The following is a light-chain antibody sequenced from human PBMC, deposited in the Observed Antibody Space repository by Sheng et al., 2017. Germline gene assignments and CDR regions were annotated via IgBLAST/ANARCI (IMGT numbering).Light chain of an antibody. V-gene: IGKV1-5*01. CDR3: QQYVRFYS. CDR2: DAS. CDR1: QSLNNA. Sequence: IQMTQSPSTLSASVGDRVIITCRVSQSLNNALAWYQVKPGKAPKFLIYDASTLQRGVPSRFSGSGSGTEFTLTISSLQPDDFATYYCQQYVRFYSFGQGTKLE. J-gene: IGKJ2*03.